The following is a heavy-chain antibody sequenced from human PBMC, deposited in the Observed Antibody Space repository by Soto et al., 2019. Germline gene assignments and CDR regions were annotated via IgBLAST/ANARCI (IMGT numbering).Heavy chain of an antibody. CDR2: IIPIFGTA. CDR1: GGTFSSYA. J-gene: IGHJ5*02. V-gene: IGHV1-69*05. Sequence: SVKVSCKASGGTFSSYAISWVRQAPGQGLEWMGGIIPIFGTANYAQNLQGRVTMTTDTSTSTAYMELRSLRSDDTAVYYCARLWGVAGSSWLDPWGQGTLVTVSS. D-gene: IGHD6-19*01. CDR3: ARLWGVAGSSWLDP.